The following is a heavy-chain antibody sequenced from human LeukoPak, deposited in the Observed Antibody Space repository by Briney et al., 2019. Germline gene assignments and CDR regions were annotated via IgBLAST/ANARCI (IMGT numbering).Heavy chain of an antibody. CDR3: ATERCSSTSCYTNY. CDR2: FDPEDGET. D-gene: IGHD2-2*02. CDR1: GYTLTELS. Sequence: GASVKVSCKVSGYTLTELSMHWVRQAPGKGLEWMGGFDPEDGETIYAQKFQGRVTMNEDTSTDTAYMELSSLRSEDTAVYYCATERCSSTSCYTNYWGQGTLVTVSS. J-gene: IGHJ4*02. V-gene: IGHV1-24*01.